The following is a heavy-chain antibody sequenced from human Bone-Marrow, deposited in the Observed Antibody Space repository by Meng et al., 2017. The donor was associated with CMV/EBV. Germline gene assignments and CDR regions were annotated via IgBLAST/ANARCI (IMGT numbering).Heavy chain of an antibody. J-gene: IGHJ6*02. D-gene: IGHD2-2*01. CDR2: ISSSSSYI. V-gene: IGHV3-21*01. CDR3: VRDGAGYCSSTSCYYFYYYYGMDV. CDR1: GFTFSSYS. Sequence: GESLKISCAASGFTFSSYSMNWVRQAPGKGLEWVSSISSSSSYIYYADSVKGRFTISRDNAKNSLYLQMNSLRAEDTAVYYCVRDGAGYCSSTSCYYFYYYYGMDVWGQGTTVAVSS.